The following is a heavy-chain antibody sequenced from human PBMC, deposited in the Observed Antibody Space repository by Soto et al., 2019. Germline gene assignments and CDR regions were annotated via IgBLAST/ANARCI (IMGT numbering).Heavy chain of an antibody. J-gene: IGHJ6*02. CDR3: AREGGNSSSYGGWYYGMSV. Sequence: EVQLVQSGGGLVKPGGSLRLSCAASGFTFSSYSMNWVRQAPGKGLEWVSSISSSSSYIYYADSVKGRFTISRDNAKNSLYLQMNSLRAEDTAVYYCAREGGNSSSYGGWYYGMSVWGHGSTVTVSS. CDR1: GFTFSSYS. V-gene: IGHV3-21*01. CDR2: ISSSSSYI. D-gene: IGHD6-6*01.